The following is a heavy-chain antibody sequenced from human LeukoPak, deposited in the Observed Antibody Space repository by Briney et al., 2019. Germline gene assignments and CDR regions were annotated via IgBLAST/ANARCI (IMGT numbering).Heavy chain of an antibody. CDR2: IRSSGSPI. J-gene: IGHJ6*02. CDR3: ASLYGGNLYSGLDV. D-gene: IGHD4-23*01. CDR1: GFTFCSYE. Sequence: GGSLRLSCAASGFTFCSYEMNWVRQAPGNGLEWLSYIRSSGSPIYYADSVKGRFTIYRDNGKNSLYLQMDDLRAEDTAVYYCASLYGGNLYSGLDVWGQGTTVTVSS. V-gene: IGHV3-48*03.